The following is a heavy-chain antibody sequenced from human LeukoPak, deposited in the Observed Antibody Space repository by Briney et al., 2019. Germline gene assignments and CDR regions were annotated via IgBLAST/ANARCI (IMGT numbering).Heavy chain of an antibody. V-gene: IGHV4-61*02. J-gene: IGHJ4*02. D-gene: IGHD2-2*01. CDR1: GGSISSGSYY. CDR2: IYTSGST. CDR3: ARSYCSSTSCYPGGFDY. Sequence: PSETLSLTCTVSGGSISSGSYYWSWIRQPAGKGLEWIGRIYTSGSTNYNPSLKSRVTISVDTSKNQFSLKLSSVTAADTAVYYCARSYCSSTSCYPGGFDYWGQGTLVTVSS.